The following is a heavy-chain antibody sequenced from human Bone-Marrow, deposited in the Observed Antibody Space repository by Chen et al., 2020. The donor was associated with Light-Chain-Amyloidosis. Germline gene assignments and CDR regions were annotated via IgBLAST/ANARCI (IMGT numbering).Heavy chain of an antibody. D-gene: IGHD2-15*01. J-gene: IGHJ4*02. CDR1: GFTFHDYA. V-gene: IGHV3-9*01. CDR2: ISWNSGNI. CDR3: AKDKGVDHFDY. Sequence: EVQFVESGGGLVQPGRSLRLSCAASGFTFHDYAMNWVRQAPGKGLEWVSGISWNSGNIVYADSVKGRFTISRDNAKNSLYLQMNSLRAEDTAFYYCAKDKGVDHFDYWGQGTLVTVSS.